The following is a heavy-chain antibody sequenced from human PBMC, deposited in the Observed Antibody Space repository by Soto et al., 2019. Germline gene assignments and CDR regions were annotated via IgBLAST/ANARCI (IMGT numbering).Heavy chain of an antibody. CDR3: ARRGYSSGWYYFDY. CDR1: GGPISSYY. CDR2: ILYSGST. V-gene: IGHV4-59*01. Sequence: TSETVSLTCSVSGGPISSYYWSWIRQPPGKGLEWIGYILYSGSTNYSPSLKSRVTISVDTSKNQFSLKLTSVTAADTAVYYCARRGYSSGWYYFDYWGQGTLVTVSS. D-gene: IGHD6-19*01. J-gene: IGHJ4*02.